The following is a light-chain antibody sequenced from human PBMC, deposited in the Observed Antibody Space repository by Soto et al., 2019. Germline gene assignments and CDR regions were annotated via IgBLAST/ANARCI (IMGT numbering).Light chain of an antibody. J-gene: IGLJ2*01. CDR3: QSYDTSLRWV. Sequence: QSVLTQPPSVSGAPGQRVTISCIGSSSNIGAGFDVNWYQQLPGTAPKLLIYANTNRPSGVPDRFSGSKSGTSASLAITGLQAEDEAYCYSQSYDTSLRWVFAGGTKLTVL. V-gene: IGLV1-40*01. CDR1: SSNIGAGFD. CDR2: ANT.